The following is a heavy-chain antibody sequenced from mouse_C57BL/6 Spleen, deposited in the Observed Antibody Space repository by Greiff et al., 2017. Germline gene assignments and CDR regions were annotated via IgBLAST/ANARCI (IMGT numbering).Heavy chain of an antibody. CDR2: ISSGGSYT. CDR1: GFTFSSYG. CDR3: AREGGYYAMDY. V-gene: IGHV5-6*01. Sequence: EVNVVESGGDLVKPGGSLKLSCAASGFTFSSYGMSWVRQTPDKRLEWVATISSGGSYTYYPDSVKGRFTISRDNAKNTLYLQMSSLKSEDTAMYYCAREGGYYAMDYWGQGTSVTVSS. J-gene: IGHJ4*01.